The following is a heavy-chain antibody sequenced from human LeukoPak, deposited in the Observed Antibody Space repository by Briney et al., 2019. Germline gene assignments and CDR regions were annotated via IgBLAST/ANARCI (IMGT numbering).Heavy chain of an antibody. CDR2: INPKSGAT. CDR1: GYTFIGYY. V-gene: IGHV1-2*06. CDR3: ARAYSSGVFYFDY. D-gene: IGHD6-25*01. Sequence: GASVKVSCTASGYTFIGYYIHWVRQAPGQGLEWMGRINPKSGATDHAQKFQGRVTMTSDTSINTAYMELRGLRYDDTAIYYCARAYSSGVFYFDYWGQGTLVTVSS. J-gene: IGHJ4*02.